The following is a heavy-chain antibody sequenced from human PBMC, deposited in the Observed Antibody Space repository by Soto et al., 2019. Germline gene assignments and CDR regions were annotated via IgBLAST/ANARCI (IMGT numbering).Heavy chain of an antibody. CDR1: GFTFSSYA. J-gene: IGHJ1*01. CDR2: ISGSGGST. D-gene: IGHD3-3*01. CDR3: AKDLNPYYDFWSGYYW. Sequence: GGSLRLSCAASGFTFSSYAMSWVRQAPGKGLEWVSAISGSGGSTYYADSVKGRFTISRDNSKNTLYLQMNSLRAEDTAVYYCAKDLNPYYDFWSGYYWWGQGTLVTVSS. V-gene: IGHV3-23*01.